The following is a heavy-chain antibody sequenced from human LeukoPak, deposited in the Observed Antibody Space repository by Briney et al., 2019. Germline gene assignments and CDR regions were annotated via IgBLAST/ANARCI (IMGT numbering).Heavy chain of an antibody. J-gene: IGHJ4*02. CDR2: ISGSGGST. Sequence: GGSLRLSCAASGFTFSNYAMSWVRQAPGKGLEWVSAISGSGGSTYYADSVKGRFTISRDNSKNTLYLQMNSLRAEDTAVYYCAKDRVVLMVYAYYFDYWGQGTLVTVSS. D-gene: IGHD2-8*01. V-gene: IGHV3-23*01. CDR3: AKDRVVLMVYAYYFDY. CDR1: GFTFSNYA.